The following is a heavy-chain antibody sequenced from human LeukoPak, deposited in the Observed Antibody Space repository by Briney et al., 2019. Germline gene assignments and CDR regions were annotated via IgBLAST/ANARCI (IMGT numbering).Heavy chain of an antibody. J-gene: IGHJ4*02. CDR1: GYTFTGYY. V-gene: IGHV1-2*02. D-gene: IGHD1-26*01. Sequence: ASVKVSCKASGYTFTGYYMHWVRQAPGQGLEWMGWINPNSGGTNYAQKFQGRVTMTRDTPISTAYMELSRLRSDDTAVYYCARAKTTSGSYPNYWGQGTLVTVSS. CDR3: ARAKTTSGSYPNY. CDR2: INPNSGGT.